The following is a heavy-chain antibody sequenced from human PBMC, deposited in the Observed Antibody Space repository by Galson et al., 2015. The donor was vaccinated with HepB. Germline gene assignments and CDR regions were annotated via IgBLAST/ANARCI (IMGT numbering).Heavy chain of an antibody. CDR2: ISWNSGSI. CDR3: ARDGGYSSSWYGY. D-gene: IGHD6-13*01. J-gene: IGHJ4*02. V-gene: IGHV3-9*01. Sequence: SLRLSCAASGFTFDDYAMHWVRQAPGKGLEWVSGISWNSGSIGYADSVKGRFTISRDNAKNSLYLQMNSLRAEDTAVYYCARDGGYSSSWYGYWGQGTLVTVSS. CDR1: GFTFDDYA.